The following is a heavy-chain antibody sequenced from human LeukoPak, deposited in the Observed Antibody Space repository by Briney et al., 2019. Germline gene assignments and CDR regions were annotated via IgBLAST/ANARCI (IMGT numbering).Heavy chain of an antibody. V-gene: IGHV3-11*01. J-gene: IGHJ6*02. CDR3: ARDLRPARPYYYYYGMDV. CDR1: GFTFSDYY. D-gene: IGHD6-6*01. CDR2: ISSSGSTI. Sequence: PGGSLRLPCAASGFTFSDYYMSWIRQAPGKGLEWVSYISSSGSTIYYADSVKGRFTISRDNAKNSLYLQMNSLRAEDTAVYYCARDLRPARPYYYYYGMDVWGQGTTVTVSS.